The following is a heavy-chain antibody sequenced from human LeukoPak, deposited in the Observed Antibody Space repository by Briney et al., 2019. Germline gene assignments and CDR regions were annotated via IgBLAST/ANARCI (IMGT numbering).Heavy chain of an antibody. J-gene: IGHJ3*02. V-gene: IGHV1-8*01. Sequence: ASVKVSCKASGYAFTSYDIHWVRQATGQGLEWMGWMNPNSGNTGYAQKFQGRVTMTRNTSISTAYMELSSLRAEDTAVYYCARVNYYDSSGYYYDAFDIWGQGTMVTVSS. CDR2: MNPNSGNT. CDR3: ARVNYYDSSGYYYDAFDI. D-gene: IGHD3-22*01. CDR1: GYAFTSYD.